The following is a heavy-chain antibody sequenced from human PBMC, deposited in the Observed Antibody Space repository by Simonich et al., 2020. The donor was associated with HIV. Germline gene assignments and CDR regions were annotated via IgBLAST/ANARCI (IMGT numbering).Heavy chain of an antibody. CDR2: IYLRGRT. CDR3: ARGRRWAYY. V-gene: IGHV4-38-2*01. Sequence: QVQLQESGPGLVKPSETLSLTCAVSGYSISSGYYWGWIRQPPGKGLEWIGSIYLRGRTYYNPSLKSRVTISIDTSKNQFALKLSSVTAADTAVYYCARGRRWAYYWGQGTLVTVSS. CDR1: GYSISSGYY. D-gene: IGHD6-13*01. J-gene: IGHJ4*02.